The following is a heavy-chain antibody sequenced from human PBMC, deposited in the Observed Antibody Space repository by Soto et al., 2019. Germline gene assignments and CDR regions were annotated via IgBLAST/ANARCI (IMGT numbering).Heavy chain of an antibody. D-gene: IGHD4-17*01. Sequence: QMQLVQSGPEVKKPGTSVKVSCKTSGFTFSSSAVHWVRQARGHRLQWIGWIDVGSANANYAQMLQERVTIARDMSTSTAYMELSSLRPEDTAVYYCAADVGVYIYGLARPWGPGTLVTVSS. CDR3: AADVGVYIYGLARP. J-gene: IGHJ5*02. CDR1: GFTFSSSA. V-gene: IGHV1-58*01. CDR2: IDVGSANA.